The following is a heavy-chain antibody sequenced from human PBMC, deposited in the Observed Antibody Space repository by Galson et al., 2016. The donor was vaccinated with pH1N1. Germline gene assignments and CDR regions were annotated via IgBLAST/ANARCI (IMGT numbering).Heavy chain of an antibody. CDR1: GGSISSSSYY. V-gene: IGHV4-39*01. Sequence: ETLSLTCTVSGGSISSSSYYWGWIRQPPGKGLEWIGSIYYSGSTYYNPSLKSRVTISVDTSENQFSLKLSSVTAADTAVYYCARLRWFIDYWGQGTLVTVSS. J-gene: IGHJ4*02. D-gene: IGHD3-10*01. CDR3: ARLRWFIDY. CDR2: IYYSGST.